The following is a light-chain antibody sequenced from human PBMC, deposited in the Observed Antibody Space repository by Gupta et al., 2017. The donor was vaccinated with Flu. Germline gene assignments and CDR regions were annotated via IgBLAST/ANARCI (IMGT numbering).Light chain of an antibody. CDR2: VEGSGSY. CDR3: ETWDGNTWV. CDR1: SGHNNYI. Sequence: QPVVTQPSSASASLGSSVKLTCPLRSGHNNYIIAWPQQQPGKAPRYLMKVEGSGSYNRGSGVPDRFSGSRSGADRYLTISNLQSEDEADYYCETWDGNTWVFGGGTKLTVL. J-gene: IGLJ3*02. V-gene: IGLV4-60*03.